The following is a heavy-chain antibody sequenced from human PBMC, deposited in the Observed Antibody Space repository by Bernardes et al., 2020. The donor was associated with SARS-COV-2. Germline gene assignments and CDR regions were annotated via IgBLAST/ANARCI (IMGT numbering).Heavy chain of an antibody. V-gene: IGHV1-18*01. CDR1: GYTFTSYG. Sequence: ASVKVSCKASGYTFTSYGMSWVRQAPGQGLEWMGWISADNGNTNYAQKFQGRVTMTTDTSTRTAYMELRSLRSDDTAWYYCATVVGYSYGGGWFDPWGQGTLVTVSS. CDR3: ATVVGYSYGGGWFDP. D-gene: IGHD5-18*01. CDR2: ISADNGNT. J-gene: IGHJ5*02.